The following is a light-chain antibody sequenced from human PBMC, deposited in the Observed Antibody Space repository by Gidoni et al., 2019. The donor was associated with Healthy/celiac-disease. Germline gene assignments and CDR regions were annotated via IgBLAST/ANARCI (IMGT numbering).Light chain of an antibody. CDR2: SNN. CDR1: SSNIGSNY. Sequence: QSVLTQPPSASGTPGQRVTISCSGSSSNIGSNYVYWYQQLPGTAPKLLIYSNNQRPPGVPDRFSGSKSGTSASLAISGLRSEDEADYYCAAWDDILSGPWVFGGGTKLTVL. V-gene: IGLV1-47*02. CDR3: AAWDDILSGPWV. J-gene: IGLJ3*02.